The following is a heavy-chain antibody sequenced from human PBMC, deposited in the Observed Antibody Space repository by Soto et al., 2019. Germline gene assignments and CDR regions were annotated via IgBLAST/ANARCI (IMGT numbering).Heavy chain of an antibody. D-gene: IGHD3-10*01. CDR2: ISYDGSNK. V-gene: IGHV3-30-3*01. CDR3: ARDLAVYGSGSYSIKY. Sequence: QVQLVESGAGVVQPGRSLRLSCAASGLTFSSYAMHWVRQAPGKGLEWVAVISYDGSNKHYADSLKGRFTISRDNFKSTLCLHMNSLRAEDTAVYYCARDLAVYGSGSYSIKYWGQGTLVTVSS. CDR1: GLTFSSYA. J-gene: IGHJ4*02.